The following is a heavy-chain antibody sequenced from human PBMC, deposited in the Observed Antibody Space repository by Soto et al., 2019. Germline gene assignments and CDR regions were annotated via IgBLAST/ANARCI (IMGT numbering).Heavy chain of an antibody. CDR1: GGSIRDYF. V-gene: IGHV4-59*01. D-gene: IGHD3-9*01. CDR2: ISSSGTI. CDR3: ARDRKLVIPGNYYYYGMDV. J-gene: IGHJ6*02. Sequence: PSETLSLTCSVSGGSIRDYFWTWIRQPPGKGLEWIGYISSSGTINYNSSLKSRVTISLDTSRNHLSLKLSSVTAADTAVYFCARDRKLVIPGNYYYYGMDVWGQGTTVTVSS.